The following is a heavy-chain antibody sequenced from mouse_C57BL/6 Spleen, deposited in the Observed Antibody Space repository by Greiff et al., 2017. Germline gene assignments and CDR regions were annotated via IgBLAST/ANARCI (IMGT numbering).Heavy chain of an antibody. J-gene: IGHJ1*03. D-gene: IGHD1-1*01. CDR3: ARNFLFITTVVPYFDV. CDR1: GFSLTSYG. V-gene: IGHV2-2*01. Sequence: QVQLQQSGPGLVQPSQSLSITCTVSGFSLTSYGVHWVRQSPGKGLEWLGVIWSGGSTDYNAAFISRLSISKDNSKSQVFFKMNSLQADDTAIYYCARNFLFITTVVPYFDVWGTGTTVTVSS. CDR2: IWSGGST.